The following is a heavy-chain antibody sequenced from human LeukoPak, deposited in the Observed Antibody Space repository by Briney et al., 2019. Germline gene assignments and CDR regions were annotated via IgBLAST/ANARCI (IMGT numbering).Heavy chain of an antibody. D-gene: IGHD6-6*01. J-gene: IGHJ4*02. CDR3: ARVASIGAIGDH. CDR2: INPSGGST. V-gene: IGHV1-46*03. Sequence: GASVKVSCKSSGYTFTSYYMHWVRQAPGQGLEWMGIINPSGGSTSYAQKFQGRVTMTGDMSTSTVYMELSSLRSEDTAVYYCARVASIGAIGDHWGQGTLVTVSS. CDR1: GYTFTSYY.